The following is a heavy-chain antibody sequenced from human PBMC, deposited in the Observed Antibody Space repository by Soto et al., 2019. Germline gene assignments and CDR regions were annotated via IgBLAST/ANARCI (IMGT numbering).Heavy chain of an antibody. V-gene: IGHV4-30-2*01. CDR3: ARAVYDYVWGSYRSAQSGLNYYYNGMDV. CDR2: IYHSGST. J-gene: IGHJ6*02. CDR1: GGSISSGGYS. Sequence: SETLSLTCAVSGGSISSGGYSWSWIRQPPGKGLEWIGYIYHSGSTYYNPSLKSRVTISVDRSKNQFSLKLSSVTAADTAVYYCARAVYDYVWGSYRSAQSGLNYYYNGMDVWGQGTTVTVSS. D-gene: IGHD3-16*02.